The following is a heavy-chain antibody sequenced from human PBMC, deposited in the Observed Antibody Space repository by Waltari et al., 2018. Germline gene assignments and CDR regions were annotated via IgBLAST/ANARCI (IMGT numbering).Heavy chain of an antibody. Sequence: QVQLQESGPGLVKPSETLSLTCTVSGGPLRRYYWPRLRQPPGKGLEWIGDIYSSGSTNYNPPLKSRVTISVDTSKNQFSLKLSSVTAADTAVYYCARVNWNYYYYGMDVWGQGTTVTVSS. CDR1: GGPLRRYY. V-gene: IGHV4-59*08. CDR3: ARVNWNYYYYGMDV. CDR2: IYSSGST. J-gene: IGHJ6*02. D-gene: IGHD1-1*01.